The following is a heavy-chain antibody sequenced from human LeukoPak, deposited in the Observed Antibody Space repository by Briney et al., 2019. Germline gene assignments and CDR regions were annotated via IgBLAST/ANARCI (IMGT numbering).Heavy chain of an antibody. CDR2: IYVTGST. CDR1: GGSIGTYY. Sequence: SETLSLTCTVSGGSIGTYYWSWIRQSPGKGLEWIGYIYVTGSTRYNPYLQSRVTISVDTSRNQFFLKMSSATAADTAVYYCARHIGGGIEDMDVWGKGTKVTVSS. CDR3: ARHIGGGIEDMDV. J-gene: IGHJ6*03. D-gene: IGHD3-16*02. V-gene: IGHV4-59*08.